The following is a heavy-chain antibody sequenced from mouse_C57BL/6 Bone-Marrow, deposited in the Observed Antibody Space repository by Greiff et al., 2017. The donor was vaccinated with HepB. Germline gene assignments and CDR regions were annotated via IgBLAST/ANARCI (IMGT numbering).Heavy chain of an antibody. J-gene: IGHJ1*03. Sequence: VQLQQPGAELVRPGSSVKLSCKASGYTFTSYWMHWVKQRPIQGLEWIGNIDPSDSETHYNQKFKDKATLTVDKSSSTAYMQLSSLTSEDSAVYYCARVGPDWYFDVWGTGTTVTVSS. V-gene: IGHV1-52*01. CDR1: GYTFTSYW. CDR2: IDPSDSET. CDR3: ARVGPDWYFDV.